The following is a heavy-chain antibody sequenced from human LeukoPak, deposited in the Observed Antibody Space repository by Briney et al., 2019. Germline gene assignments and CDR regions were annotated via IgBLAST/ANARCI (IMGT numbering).Heavy chain of an antibody. J-gene: IGHJ4*02. D-gene: IGHD7-27*01. CDR3: ARDPDWGHYFHY. Sequence: SQSLSLTCTVSGGSISGGSYYWSWIRQPAGKGLEWIGRIYTSGSTNYNPSLKSRVTLSVDTSKNQFSLKLSSVTAADTAVYYCARDPDWGHYFHYWGQGTLVTVSS. CDR2: IYTSGST. CDR1: GGSISGGSYY. V-gene: IGHV4-61*02.